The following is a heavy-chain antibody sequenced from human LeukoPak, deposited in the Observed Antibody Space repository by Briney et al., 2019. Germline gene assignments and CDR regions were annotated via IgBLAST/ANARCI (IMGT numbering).Heavy chain of an antibody. D-gene: IGHD3-22*01. CDR3: ARDREDYDGGAFDI. CDR1: RFTFSSYE. V-gene: IGHV3-48*03. CDR2: ISSSGSTI. J-gene: IGHJ3*02. Sequence: GGSLRLSCAASRFTFSSYEMNWVRQAPGKGLEWVSYISSSGSTIYYADSVKGRFTISRDNAKNSLYLQMNSLRAEDTAVYYCARDREDYDGGAFDIWGQGTMVTVSS.